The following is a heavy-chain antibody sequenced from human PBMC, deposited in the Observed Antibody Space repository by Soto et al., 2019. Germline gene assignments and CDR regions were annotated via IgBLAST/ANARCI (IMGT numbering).Heavy chain of an antibody. CDR2: IYYSGSN. D-gene: IGHD3-22*01. V-gene: IGHV4-31*03. CDR1: GGSISSGGYY. Sequence: QVQLQESGPGLVKPSQTLSLTCTVSGGSISSGGYYWSWIRQHPGKGLEWIGYIYYSGSNYYNPSLKSRVTISGDTSKNQFTLKLSSVTAADTAVYYCARGGHYYDSSGYWDAFYIWGQGTMVTVSS. CDR3: ARGGHYYDSSGYWDAFYI. J-gene: IGHJ3*02.